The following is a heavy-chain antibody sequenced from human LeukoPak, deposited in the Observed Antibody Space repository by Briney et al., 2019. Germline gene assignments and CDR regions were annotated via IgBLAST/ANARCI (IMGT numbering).Heavy chain of an antibody. CDR1: GFTFSSYS. CDR2: ISSSGSTI. CDR3: ARDLDPEGYCSGGSCYSAAAFDI. V-gene: IGHV3-48*04. Sequence: PGGSLRLSCAASGFTFSSYSMNWVRQAPGKGLEWVSYISSSGSTIYYADSVKGRFTISRDNAKNSLYLQMNSLRAEDTAVYYCARDLDPEGYCSGGSCYSAAAFDIWGQGTMVTVSS. D-gene: IGHD2-15*01. J-gene: IGHJ3*02.